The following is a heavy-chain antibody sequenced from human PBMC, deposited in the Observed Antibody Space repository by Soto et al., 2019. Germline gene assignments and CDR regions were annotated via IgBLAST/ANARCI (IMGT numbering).Heavy chain of an antibody. CDR3: ARDLENNSGRYNTPTGRDDFDI. D-gene: IGHD6-13*01. J-gene: IGHJ3*02. Sequence: QVQLVQSGAEVKKPESSVKVSCKASGGTFSSYAISWVRQAPGHGLEWMGGIIPIFGTANYAQQFQGRVTITADQSTSTGNRELSRLRSVDTAVYYYARDLENNSGRYNTPTGRDDFDIWGQGTMVTGS. CDR2: IIPIFGTA. CDR1: GGTFSSYA. V-gene: IGHV1-69*12.